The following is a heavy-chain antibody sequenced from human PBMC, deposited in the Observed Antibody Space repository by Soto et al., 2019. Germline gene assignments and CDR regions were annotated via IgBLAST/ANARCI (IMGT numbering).Heavy chain of an antibody. Sequence: HSETLSLTCTVSGGSISSYYWSWIRQPPGKGLEWIGYIYYSGSTNYNPSLKSRVTISVDTSKNQFSLKLSSVTAADTAVYYCASLHYDFWSGYYYYFDYWGQGTLVTVSS. V-gene: IGHV4-59*08. J-gene: IGHJ4*02. CDR2: IYYSGST. CDR1: GGSISSYY. CDR3: ASLHYDFWSGYYYYFDY. D-gene: IGHD3-3*01.